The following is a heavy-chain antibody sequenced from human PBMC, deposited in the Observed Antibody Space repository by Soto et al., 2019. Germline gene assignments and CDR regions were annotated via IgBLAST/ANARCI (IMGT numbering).Heavy chain of an antibody. CDR1: GFTFSSYA. CDR3: AASRGGGGY. J-gene: IGHJ4*02. D-gene: IGHD3-10*01. V-gene: IGHV3-30-3*01. CDR2: ISYDGSNK. Sequence: PGGSLRLSCAASGFTFSSYAMHWVRQAPGKGLEWVAVISYDGSNKYYADSVKGRFTISRDNSKNTLYLQMNSLRADDTAVYYWAASRGGGGYWGQGTLVTVSS.